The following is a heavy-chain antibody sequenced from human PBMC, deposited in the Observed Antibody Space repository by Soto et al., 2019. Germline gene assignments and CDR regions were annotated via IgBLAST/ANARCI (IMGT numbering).Heavy chain of an antibody. V-gene: IGHV3-15*07. J-gene: IGHJ6*01. D-gene: IGHD1-1*01. CDR3: AKQRVTSGSSYYGFEV. CDR1: GFDFTAAW. CDR2: IKSRGSGGTT. Sequence: QLVESGGGLVTPGKSVTLSCVGSGFDFTAAWMHWVRQAPGTGLEWVGRIKSRGSGGTTDYSATVRGRFTISRDDSKDTVYLQMSSLKTEDTAVYFCAKQRVTSGSSYYGFEVWGQGSAVTVTS.